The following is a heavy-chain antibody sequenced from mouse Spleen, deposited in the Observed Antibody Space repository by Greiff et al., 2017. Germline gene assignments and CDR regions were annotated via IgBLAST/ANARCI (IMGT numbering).Heavy chain of an antibody. CDR3: ARRGLYYYAMDY. CDR2: IHPNSGST. J-gene: IGHJ4*01. CDR1: GYTFTSYW. V-gene: IGHV1-64*01. Sequence: QVQLKQPGAELVKPGASVKLSCKASGYTFTSYWMHWVKQRPGQGLEWIGMIHPNSGSTNYNEKFKSKATLTVDKSSSTAYMQLSSLTSEDSAVYYCARRGLYYYAMDYWGQGTSVTVSS.